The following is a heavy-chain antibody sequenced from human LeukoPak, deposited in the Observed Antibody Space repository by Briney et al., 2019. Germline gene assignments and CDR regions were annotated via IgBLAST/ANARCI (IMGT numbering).Heavy chain of an antibody. CDR1: GFTFSSYE. CDR3: ARDGGNNSWYGMDV. Sequence: DPGGSLRLSCAASGFTFSSYEMNWVRQAPGKGLEWVSIIYRVGSTFYADSVEGRFTISRDNSKNTLYLQMNSLRVEDTAIYYCARDGGNNSWYGMDVWGQGTTVTVSS. V-gene: IGHV3-66*01. J-gene: IGHJ6*02. CDR2: IYRVGST. D-gene: IGHD4-23*01.